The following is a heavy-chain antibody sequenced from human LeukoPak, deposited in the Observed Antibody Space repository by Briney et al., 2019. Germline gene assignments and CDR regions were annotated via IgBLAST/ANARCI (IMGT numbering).Heavy chain of an antibody. Sequence: GGSLRLSCAASGFTFSSYTMNWVRQAPGKGLEWLSSTSSSSSYIYYADSVEGRFTISRDNAKNSLYPQMNSLRAGDTAVYFCAREDNYSSPIDYWGQGTLVTVSS. D-gene: IGHD3-10*01. CDR3: AREDNYSSPIDY. J-gene: IGHJ4*02. CDR1: GFTFSSYT. CDR2: TSSSSSYI. V-gene: IGHV3-21*01.